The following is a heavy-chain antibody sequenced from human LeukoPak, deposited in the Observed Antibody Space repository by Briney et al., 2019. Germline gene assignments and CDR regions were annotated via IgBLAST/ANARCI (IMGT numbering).Heavy chain of an antibody. CDR1: GFTFSSYW. CDR2: IKQDGSEK. D-gene: IGHD3-3*01. CDR3: AGDLRFYDY. Sequence: GGSLRLSCAASGFTFSSYWMSWLRRAPGKGLEWVANIKQDGSEKYYVDSVKGRFTISRDNAKSSLYLQMNSLGAEDTAVYYCAGDLRFYDYWGQGTLVTVSS. J-gene: IGHJ4*02. V-gene: IGHV3-7*01.